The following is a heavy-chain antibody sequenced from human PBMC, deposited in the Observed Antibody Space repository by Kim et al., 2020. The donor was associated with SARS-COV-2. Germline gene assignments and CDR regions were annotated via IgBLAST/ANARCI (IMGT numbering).Heavy chain of an antibody. CDR3: ARGFESGSYYGPFDY. CDR1: GGSISSGGYY. D-gene: IGHD1-26*01. J-gene: IGHJ4*02. CDR2: IYYSGST. Sequence: SETLSLTCTVSGGSISSGGYYWSWIRQHPGKGLEWIGYIYYSGSTYYNPSLKSRVTISVDTSKNQFSLKLSSVTAADTAVYYCARGFESGSYYGPFDYWGQGTLVTVSS. V-gene: IGHV4-31*03.